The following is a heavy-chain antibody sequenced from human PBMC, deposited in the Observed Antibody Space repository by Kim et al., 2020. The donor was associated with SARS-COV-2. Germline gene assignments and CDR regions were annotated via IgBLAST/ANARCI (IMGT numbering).Heavy chain of an antibody. J-gene: IGHJ4*02. CDR2: ISASGGTT. CDR1: GLTFSNSA. V-gene: IGHV3-23*01. D-gene: IGHD4-17*01. CDR3: AKWIGLPGAYGDRTPDC. Sequence: GGSLRLSCAASGLTFSNSAMSWVRQAPGKGLDWVSAISASGGTTYYADSVKGRFTISRDNSENTLYLQMNSLRAEDTAIYYCAKWIGLPGAYGDRTPDCWGQGSLVTVSS.